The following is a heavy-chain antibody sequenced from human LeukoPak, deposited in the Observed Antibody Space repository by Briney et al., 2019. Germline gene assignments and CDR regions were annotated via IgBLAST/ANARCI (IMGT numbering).Heavy chain of an antibody. V-gene: IGHV3-21*01. Sequence: GGSLRHSCAASGFTFSSYSMNWVRQAPGKGLEWVSSISSSSSYIYYADSVKGRFTISRDNAKNSLYLQMNSLRAEDTAVYYCARDRHYDSSGYSRWSDAFDIWGEATMVTVSS. CDR3: ARDRHYDSSGYSRWSDAFDI. CDR1: GFTFSSYS. CDR2: ISSSSSYI. D-gene: IGHD3-22*01. J-gene: IGHJ3*02.